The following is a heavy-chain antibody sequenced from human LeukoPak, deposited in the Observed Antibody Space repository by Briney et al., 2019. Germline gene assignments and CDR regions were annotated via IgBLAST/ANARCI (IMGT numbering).Heavy chain of an antibody. CDR1: GFPFSAYA. CDR3: VRITSVTGGDC. J-gene: IGHJ4*02. Sequence: PGGSLRLSCSASGFPFSAYAMYWVRQAPGKGLEYVSGISNNGGSSFYADSVKGRFTISRDNSKNTLYLQMSSLRAEDTAVYYCVRITSVTGGDCWGQGTRLTVSS. CDR2: ISNNGGSS. D-gene: IGHD1-1*01. V-gene: IGHV3-64D*09.